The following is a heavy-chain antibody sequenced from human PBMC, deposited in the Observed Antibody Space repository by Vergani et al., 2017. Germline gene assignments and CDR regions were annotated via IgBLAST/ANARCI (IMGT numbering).Heavy chain of an antibody. J-gene: IGHJ6*02. CDR1: GFTFSSYE. CDR3: ARYSSSWSLYGMDV. V-gene: IGHV3-48*03. Sequence: EVQLVESGGGVVQPGRSLRLSCAASGFTFSSYEMNWVRQAPGKGLEWVSYISSSGSTIYYADSVKGRFTISRDNAKNSLYLQMNSLRAEDTAVYYCARYSSSWSLYGMDVWGQGTTVTVSS. CDR2: ISSSGSTI. D-gene: IGHD6-13*01.